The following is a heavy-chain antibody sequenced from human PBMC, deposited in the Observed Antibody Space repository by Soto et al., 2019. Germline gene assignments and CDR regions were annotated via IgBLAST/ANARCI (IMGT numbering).Heavy chain of an antibody. V-gene: IGHV3-33*01. CDR3: ARDPMDGAYFDY. CDR1: GFIFSSYG. CDR2: IWYDGSNK. D-gene: IGHD4-17*01. Sequence: QVQLVESGGGVVQPGRSLRLSCAASGFIFSSYGMHWVRQAPGKGLEWVAVIWYDGSNKYYADSVKGRFTISRDNSKNTLYLQMNSLRAEDTAVYYCARDPMDGAYFDYWGQGTLVTVSS. J-gene: IGHJ4*02.